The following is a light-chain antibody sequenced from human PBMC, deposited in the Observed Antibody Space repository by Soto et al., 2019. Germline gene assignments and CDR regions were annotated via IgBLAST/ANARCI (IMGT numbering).Light chain of an antibody. CDR2: EVT. Sequence: QSALTQPPSASGSPGQSVTLSCTGTSSDVGGYNYVSWYQQHPGKAPKLMIYEVTKRPSGVPDRFSGSKSGNTASLTVSGLQAEDEADYYCSSYAGSNDPFVFGTGTKVTVL. V-gene: IGLV2-8*01. CDR3: SSYAGSNDPFV. J-gene: IGLJ1*01. CDR1: SSDVGGYNY.